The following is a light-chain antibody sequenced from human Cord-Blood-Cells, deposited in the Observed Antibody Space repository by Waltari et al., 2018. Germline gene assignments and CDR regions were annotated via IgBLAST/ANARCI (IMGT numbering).Light chain of an antibody. CDR3: MQGTHWPPIT. J-gene: IGKJ5*01. CDR2: DAS. Sequence: EIVLTQSPATLSLSPGERATLSCRASQSVSSYLAWYQQKPGQAPRLLIYDASNRATGIPARFSGSGSGTDFTLTISSLEPEDFAVYYCMQGTHWPPITFGQGTRLEIK. CDR1: QSVSSY. V-gene: IGKV3-11*01.